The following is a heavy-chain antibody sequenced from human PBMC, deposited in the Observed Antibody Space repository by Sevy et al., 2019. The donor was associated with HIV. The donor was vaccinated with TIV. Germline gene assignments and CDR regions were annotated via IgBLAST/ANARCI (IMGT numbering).Heavy chain of an antibody. Sequence: GGSLRLSCAASGFTFSSYAMHWVRQAPGKGLEWVAVISYDGSNKYYADSVKGRFTISRDNSKNTLYLQMNSLRAEDTAVYYCARVRDRYCSGGSCYYGYFFDYWGQGTLVTVSS. V-gene: IGHV3-30-3*01. CDR3: ARVRDRYCSGGSCYYGYFFDY. CDR2: ISYDGSNK. J-gene: IGHJ4*02. D-gene: IGHD2-15*01. CDR1: GFTFSSYA.